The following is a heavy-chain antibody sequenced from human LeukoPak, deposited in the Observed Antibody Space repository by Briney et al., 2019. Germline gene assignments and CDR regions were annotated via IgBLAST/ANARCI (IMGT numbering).Heavy chain of an antibody. Sequence: GGSLRLSCAVSGSTFDDYGMSWVRQAPGKGLEWVSGINWNGGSTGYADSVKGRFTISRDNAKNSLYLQMNSLRAEDTALYYCAREGAAGLNYYYYYMDVWGKGTTVTVSS. V-gene: IGHV3-20*04. J-gene: IGHJ6*03. CDR2: INWNGGST. D-gene: IGHD1-14*01. CDR1: GSTFDDYG. CDR3: AREGAAGLNYYYYYMDV.